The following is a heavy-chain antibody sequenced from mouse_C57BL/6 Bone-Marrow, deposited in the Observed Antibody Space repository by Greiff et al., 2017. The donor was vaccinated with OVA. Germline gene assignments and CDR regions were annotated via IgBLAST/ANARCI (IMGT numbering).Heavy chain of an antibody. Sequence: VQLQQPGAELVKPGASVKMSCKASGYTFTSYWITWVKQRPGQGLEWIGDIYPGSGSPNYNEKFKSKATLTVDTSSSTAYMQLSSLTSEDSAVYYCAKGDGAYYYAMDYWGQGTSVTVSS. CDR3: AKGDGAYYYAMDY. D-gene: IGHD2-3*01. J-gene: IGHJ4*01. CDR1: GYTFTSYW. CDR2: IYPGSGSP. V-gene: IGHV1-55*01.